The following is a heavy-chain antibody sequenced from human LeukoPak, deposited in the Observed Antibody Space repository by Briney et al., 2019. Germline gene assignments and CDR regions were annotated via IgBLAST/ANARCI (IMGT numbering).Heavy chain of an antibody. CDR3: ASVSKIAGATWDY. D-gene: IGHD1-26*01. Sequence: GGSLRLSCAVSGFIVSSNHMNWVRQAPGKGLEWVANIKQDGSEKYYVDSVKGRFTISRDNAKNSLYLQMNSLRTEDTAMYYCASVSKIAGATWDYWGQGTLVTVSS. V-gene: IGHV3-7*01. J-gene: IGHJ4*02. CDR1: GFIVSSNH. CDR2: IKQDGSEK.